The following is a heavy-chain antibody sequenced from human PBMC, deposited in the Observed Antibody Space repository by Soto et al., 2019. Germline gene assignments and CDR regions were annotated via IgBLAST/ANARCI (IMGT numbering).Heavy chain of an antibody. Sequence: DSLTISCEGSGYSFTNYWIGLVRQMPGKGLEWMGSIYPGDSDTKYSPSFQGQVTISADESITTAYLQWSSLKASDTAMYYCSRASGSDGMDVWGQGTTVTVSS. J-gene: IGHJ6*02. CDR3: SRASGSDGMDV. CDR1: GYSFTNYW. V-gene: IGHV5-51*01. CDR2: IYPGDSDT.